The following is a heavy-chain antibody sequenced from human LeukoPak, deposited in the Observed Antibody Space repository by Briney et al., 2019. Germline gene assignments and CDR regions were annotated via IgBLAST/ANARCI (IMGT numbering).Heavy chain of an antibody. CDR2: IYYSGST. Sequence: SETLSLTCTVSGGSISSYYWSWIRQPPGKGLEWIGYIYYSGSTNYNPSLTSRVTISVDTSKNQFSLKLSSVTAADTAVYYCARVRGSAEFHYMDVWGKGTTVTVSS. J-gene: IGHJ6*03. D-gene: IGHD2-15*01. CDR1: GGSISSYY. CDR3: ARVRGSAEFHYMDV. V-gene: IGHV4-59*01.